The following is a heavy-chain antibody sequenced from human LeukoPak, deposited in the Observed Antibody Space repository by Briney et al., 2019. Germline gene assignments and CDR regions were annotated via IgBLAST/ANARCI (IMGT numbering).Heavy chain of an antibody. Sequence: GGSLRLSCVVSGFTFSDFHMSWLRQAPGKGLEWVASIKHDGSEKYYVDSVRGRFTISRDNTMNSLYLQMSSLRAEDTAVYYCATDRGWRTSGYYLYYFEYWGQGTLVTYSS. V-gene: IGHV3-7*01. CDR1: GFTFSDFH. CDR2: IKHDGSEK. D-gene: IGHD3-3*01. CDR3: ATDRGWRTSGYYLYYFEY. J-gene: IGHJ4*02.